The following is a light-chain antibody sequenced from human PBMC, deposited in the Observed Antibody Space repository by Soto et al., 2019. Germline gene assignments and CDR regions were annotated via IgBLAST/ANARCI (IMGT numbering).Light chain of an antibody. CDR1: QTVSSRF. V-gene: IGKV3-15*01. CDR3: QQYNHWPRMLS. CDR2: ATS. J-gene: IGKJ4*01. Sequence: EIVLTQSPGTLSLSPGERATLSCRASQTVSSRFLAWYQQKPGQAPRLLIYATSSRASDVPARFSGTGSGTEFTLTIASLQSEDFAIYYCQQYNHWPRMLSFGGGTKVDIK.